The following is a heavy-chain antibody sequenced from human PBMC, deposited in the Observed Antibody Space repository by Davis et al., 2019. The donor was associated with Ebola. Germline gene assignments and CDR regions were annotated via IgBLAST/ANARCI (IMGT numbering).Heavy chain of an antibody. J-gene: IGHJ5*02. V-gene: IGHV3-7*03. CDR2: INPDGSEK. CDR3: LSSGDGP. CDR1: GLTFSRYW. D-gene: IGHD3-22*01. Sequence: GSLRLSCAASGLTFSRYWMNWVRQAPGQGLEWVANINPDGSEKYYLDSVKGRFTISRDNAKSSAYLQMNSLRVEDTAVYYCLSSGDGPWGQGTLVTVSS.